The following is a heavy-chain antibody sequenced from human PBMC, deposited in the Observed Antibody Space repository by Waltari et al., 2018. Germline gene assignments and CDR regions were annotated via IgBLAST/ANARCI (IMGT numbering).Heavy chain of an antibody. CDR3: AKGQAPADIYYYFCYMDV. CDR1: GLTFSNYA. Sequence: EVQLVESGGGLVQPGGSLRLSCAASGLTFSNYAMNWVRQTPGKGLEWVSTITGSSGITYYAGSVKGRFTISRDNSKNTLYLQMNSLRAEDTAIYYCAKGQAPADIYYYFCYMDVWGKGTTVTVSS. CDR2: ITGSSGIT. D-gene: IGHD2-2*01. J-gene: IGHJ6*03. V-gene: IGHV3-23*04.